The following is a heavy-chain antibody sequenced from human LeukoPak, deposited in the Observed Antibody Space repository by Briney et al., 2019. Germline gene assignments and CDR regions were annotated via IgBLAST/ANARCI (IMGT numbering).Heavy chain of an antibody. D-gene: IGHD3-22*01. Sequence: GASVKVSCKASGGTFSSYAISWVRQARGQGLEWMGGIIPIFGTANYAQKFQGRVTITADESTSTAYMELSSLRSEDTAVYYCASETRYYYDTSGYGWFDPWGQGTLVTVSS. V-gene: IGHV1-69*13. J-gene: IGHJ5*02. CDR3: ASETRYYYDTSGYGWFDP. CDR2: IIPIFGTA. CDR1: GGTFSSYA.